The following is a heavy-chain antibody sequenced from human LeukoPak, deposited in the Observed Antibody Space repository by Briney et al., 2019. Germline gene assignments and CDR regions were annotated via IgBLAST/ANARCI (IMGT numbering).Heavy chain of an antibody. V-gene: IGHV4-39*07. Sequence: GSLRLSCAASGFNFRSYSMNWVRQAPGKGLEWIGSIYYSGSTYYNPSLKSRVTISVDTSKNQFSLKLSSVTAADTAVYYCARDNQVWEVRGGTVFDYWGQGTLVTVSS. CDR1: GFNFRSYS. CDR3: ARDNQVWEVRGGTVFDY. J-gene: IGHJ4*02. D-gene: IGHD3-10*01. CDR2: IYYSGST.